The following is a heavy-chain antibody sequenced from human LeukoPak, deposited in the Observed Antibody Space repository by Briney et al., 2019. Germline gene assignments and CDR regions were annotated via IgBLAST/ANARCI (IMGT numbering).Heavy chain of an antibody. D-gene: IGHD3-22*01. CDR2: MNPNSGNT. CDR1: GYTFTSYD. J-gene: IGHJ4*02. Sequence: ASVKVSCKASGYTFTSYDINWVRQATGQGLEWMGWMNPNSGNTGYAQKFQGRVTITRNTSISTAYMELSSLRSEDTAVYYCARGPVLTMIVVVPYSFDYWGQGTRVTVSS. V-gene: IGHV1-8*03. CDR3: ARGPVLTMIVVVPYSFDY.